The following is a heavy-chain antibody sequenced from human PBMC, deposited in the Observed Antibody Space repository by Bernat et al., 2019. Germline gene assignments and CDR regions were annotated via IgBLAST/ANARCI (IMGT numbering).Heavy chain of an antibody. CDR2: IRSKANNYAT. Sequence: EVQLVESGGGLVQPGGSLKLSCAASGFTFSGSAMHWVRQASGKGLEWVGRIRSKANNYATAYVASVKGRFTISRDDSKNTAYLQMNSLKTEDTAVYYCTGSVVVTAERYSGAFDIWGQGTMVTVSS. J-gene: IGHJ3*02. D-gene: IGHD2-21*02. V-gene: IGHV3-73*02. CDR1: GFTFSGSA. CDR3: TGSVVVTAERYSGAFDI.